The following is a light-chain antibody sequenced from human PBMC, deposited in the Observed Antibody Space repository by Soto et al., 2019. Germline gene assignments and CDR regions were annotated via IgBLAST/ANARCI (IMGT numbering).Light chain of an antibody. CDR3: QQYGSSPPYT. Sequence: EIVLTQSPGTLYLSPGERATLSCRASQSVSRNYLAWYQQKPGQAPRLLIYGASSRATGIPDRFSGSGSGTDFTLTISRLEPEDFAVYYCQQYGSSPPYTFGQGTKLDIK. V-gene: IGKV3-20*01. CDR1: QSVSRNY. CDR2: GAS. J-gene: IGKJ2*01.